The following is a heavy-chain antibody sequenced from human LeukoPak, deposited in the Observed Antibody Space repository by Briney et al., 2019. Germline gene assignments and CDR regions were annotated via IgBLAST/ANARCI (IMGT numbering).Heavy chain of an antibody. V-gene: IGHV3-23*03. CDR1: GFTFSAYA. Sequence: GGSLRLSCAVSGFTFSAYAMSWVRQAPGKGLEWVSVIYSGGTIHYAGSVKGRFTISRDNSKNTLYLQMNSLRAEDTAVYYCARHMYSSGWYYAFDIWGQGTMVTVSS. J-gene: IGHJ3*02. CDR3: ARHMYSSGWYYAFDI. D-gene: IGHD6-19*01. CDR2: IYSGGTI.